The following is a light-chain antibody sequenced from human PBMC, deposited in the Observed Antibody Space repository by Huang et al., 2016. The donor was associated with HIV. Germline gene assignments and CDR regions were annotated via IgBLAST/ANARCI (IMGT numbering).Light chain of an antibody. J-gene: IGKJ4*01. Sequence: LVLPQSPATLSLSPGERATLSCRASQRVSSYLAWYQQKPGQAPRLLIYDESHRATGIPARFRGSGSGTDFTLTISSLEHEEFAVYYCQQRSNWPPTFGGGTKVENK. CDR3: QQRSNWPPT. CDR1: QRVSSY. CDR2: DES. V-gene: IGKV3-11*01.